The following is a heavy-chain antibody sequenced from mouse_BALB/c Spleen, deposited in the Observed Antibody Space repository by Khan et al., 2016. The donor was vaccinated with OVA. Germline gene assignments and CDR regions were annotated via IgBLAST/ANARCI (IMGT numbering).Heavy chain of an antibody. J-gene: IGHJ2*01. CDR2: INPTSGYT. Sequence: QVQLKESGAELAKPGASVKMSCKASGYTFTSYWMHWVKQRPGQGLEWIGYINPTSGYTDYNEKLKDKATLSADKSSSTAYMKLSSLTSEDSAVYYCTRDRIDYWGQGTTLTVAS. V-gene: IGHV1-7*01. CDR3: TRDRIDY. CDR1: GYTFTSYW.